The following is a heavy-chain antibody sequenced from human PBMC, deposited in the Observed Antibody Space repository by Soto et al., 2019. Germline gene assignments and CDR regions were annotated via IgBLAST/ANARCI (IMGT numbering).Heavy chain of an antibody. CDR1: GYSFTTYW. J-gene: IGHJ4*01. CDR3: ARHSTSAPKDY. CDR2: IYPGDSDT. V-gene: IGHV5-51*01. D-gene: IGHD3-10*01. Sequence: GESLKISCKGSGYSFTTYWVAWVRQMPGKGLEWVGIIYPGDSDTRYSPSFEGHVTISVDKSISTAFLQWNSLKASDNAIYYCARHSTSAPKDYWGQGTLVTVSS.